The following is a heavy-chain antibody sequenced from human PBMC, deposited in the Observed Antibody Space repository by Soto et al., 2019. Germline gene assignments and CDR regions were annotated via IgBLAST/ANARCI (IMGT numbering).Heavy chain of an antibody. J-gene: IGHJ3*02. Sequence: QVQLQESGPGLVKPSKTLSLTSPVPSGSFRTSYGTWFRQFPGKRLEWIAHIHNSGNTNSNPSLKSRVTISMDTSKNQISLRLTSVTAADTAMYYCARLQYTVVTPIDMWGQGTMVTVSS. CDR3: ARLQYTVVTPIDM. V-gene: IGHV4-59*01. CDR1: SGSFRTSY. D-gene: IGHD2-21*02. CDR2: IHNSGNT.